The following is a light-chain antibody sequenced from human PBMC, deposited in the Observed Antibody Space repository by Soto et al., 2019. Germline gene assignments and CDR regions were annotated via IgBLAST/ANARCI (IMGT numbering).Light chain of an antibody. CDR2: LAS. J-gene: IGKJ1*01. CDR3: QQYNSYS. V-gene: IGKV1-5*03. Sequence: DIQMTQSPSSLSASVGDRVTITCRASQSISNWLAWYQQKPGKAPKLLIYLASSLESGVPSRFSGSGSGTEFTLTISSLQPDDFATYYCQQYNSYSFGQGTKVDIK. CDR1: QSISNW.